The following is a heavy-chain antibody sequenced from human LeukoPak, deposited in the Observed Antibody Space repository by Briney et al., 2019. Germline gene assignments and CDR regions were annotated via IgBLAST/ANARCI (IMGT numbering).Heavy chain of an antibody. CDR2: IIPIFGTA. D-gene: IGHD2-15*01. V-gene: IGHV1-69*13. CDR1: GGTFSSYA. Sequence: SVKVSCKASGGTFSSYAISWVRQATGQGLEWMGGIIPIFGTANYAQKFQGRVTITADESTSTAYMELSSLRSEDTAVYYCARDGGRDIRYCSGGSCYHYWGQGTLVTVSS. J-gene: IGHJ4*02. CDR3: ARDGGRDIRYCSGGSCYHY.